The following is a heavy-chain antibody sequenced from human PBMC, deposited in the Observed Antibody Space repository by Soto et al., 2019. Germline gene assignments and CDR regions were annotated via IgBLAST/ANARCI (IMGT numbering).Heavy chain of an antibody. Sequence: EVQLLESGGGLVQPGGSLRLSCAASGFTFSSYAMSWVRXAPGKGLEWVXAIXXSGGSTYYADSVKGRFTISRDNSKNTLYLQMNSLRAEDTAVYYCAKDRVGRYDYIWGSYRFPCDYWGQGTLVTVSS. V-gene: IGHV3-23*01. CDR1: GFTFSSYA. CDR2: IXXSGGST. D-gene: IGHD3-16*02. CDR3: AKDRVGRYDYIWGSYRFPCDY. J-gene: IGHJ4*02.